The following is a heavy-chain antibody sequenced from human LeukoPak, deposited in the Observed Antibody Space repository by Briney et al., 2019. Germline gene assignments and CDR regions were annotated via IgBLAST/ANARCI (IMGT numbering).Heavy chain of an antibody. D-gene: IGHD6-19*01. CDR3: AKRIAVAGWGGYYFDY. V-gene: IGHV3-48*04. CDR1: GFTFTHYA. J-gene: IGHJ4*02. CDR2: ITYNSDAI. Sequence: QPGGSLRLSCAASGFTFTHYAMNWVRQAPGKGLEWLSYITYNSDAIYYADSVKGRFTVSRDNAKNTLYLQMSSLRAEDTAVYYCAKRIAVAGWGGYYFDYWGQGTLVTVSS.